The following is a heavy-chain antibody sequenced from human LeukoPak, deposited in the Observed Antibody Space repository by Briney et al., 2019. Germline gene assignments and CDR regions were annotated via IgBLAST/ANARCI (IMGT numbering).Heavy chain of an antibody. CDR2: IYSGGST. V-gene: IGHV3-53*01. CDR1: GFTVSSNY. D-gene: IGHD3-22*01. J-gene: IGHJ4*02. Sequence: GGSLRLSCAAPGFTVSSNYMSWVRQAPGKGLEWVSVIYSGGSTYYADSVKGRFTISRDNSKNTLYLQMNSLRAEDTAVYYCARRAGDYSHPYDYWGQGILVTVSS. CDR3: ARRAGDYSHPYDY.